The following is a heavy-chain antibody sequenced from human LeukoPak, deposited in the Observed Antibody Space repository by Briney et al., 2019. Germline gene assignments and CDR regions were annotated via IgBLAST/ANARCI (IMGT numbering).Heavy chain of an antibody. Sequence: GGSLRLSCAASGFTFSSYWMSWVRQAPGKGLEWVANIKQDGSEKYYVDSVKGRFTISRDNAKNSLYLQMNSLRAEDTAVYYCARAVVGYRPYYYYYMDVWGKGTTVTVSS. CDR1: GFTFSSYW. D-gene: IGHD5-12*01. V-gene: IGHV3-7*01. CDR2: IKQDGSEK. CDR3: ARAVVGYRPYYYYYMDV. J-gene: IGHJ6*03.